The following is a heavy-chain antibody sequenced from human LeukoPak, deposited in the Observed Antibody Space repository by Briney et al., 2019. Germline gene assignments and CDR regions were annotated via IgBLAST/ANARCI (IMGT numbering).Heavy chain of an antibody. D-gene: IGHD3-9*01. J-gene: IGHJ3*02. CDR3: ARQYYDILTGYYSPHGFDI. CDR2: GST. Sequence: GSTNYTPSLKSRVTISVDTSKNQFSLKLSSVTAADTAVYYCARQYYDILTGYYSPHGFDIWGQGTMVTVSS. V-gene: IGHV4-34*01.